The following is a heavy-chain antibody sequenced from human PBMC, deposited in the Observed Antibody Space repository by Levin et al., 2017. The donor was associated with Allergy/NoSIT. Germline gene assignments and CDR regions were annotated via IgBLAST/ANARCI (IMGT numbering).Heavy chain of an antibody. CDR1: GGSISSYY. J-gene: IGHJ4*02. D-gene: IGHD6-13*01. Sequence: SETLSLTCTVSGGSISSYYWSWIRQPPGKGLEWIGHIYYSGSTNYKPSLKSRVTISVDTSKNQFSLKLSSVTAADTAVYYCARVYSSSWYFYFDYWGQGTLVTVSS. V-gene: IGHV4-59*01. CDR3: ARVYSSSWYFYFDY. CDR2: IYYSGST.